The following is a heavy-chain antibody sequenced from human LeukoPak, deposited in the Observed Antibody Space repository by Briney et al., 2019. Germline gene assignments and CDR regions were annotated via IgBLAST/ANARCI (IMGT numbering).Heavy chain of an antibody. Sequence: GASVKVSCKASGYTFTGYYMHWVRQAPGQGLEWMGLINSNSGGTNYAQKFQGRVTMTRDTSISTAYMELSRLRSDDTAVYYCAREGGVGSGSYWFDPWGQGTLVTVSS. V-gene: IGHV1-2*02. D-gene: IGHD3-10*01. J-gene: IGHJ5*02. CDR3: AREGGVGSGSYWFDP. CDR2: INSNSGGT. CDR1: GYTFTGYY.